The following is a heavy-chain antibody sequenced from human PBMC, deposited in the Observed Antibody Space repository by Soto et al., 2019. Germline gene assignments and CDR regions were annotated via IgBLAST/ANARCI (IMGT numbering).Heavy chain of an antibody. V-gene: IGHV3-21*01. CDR1: GFTFSSYS. Sequence: GGSLRLSCAASGFTFSSYSMNWVRQAPGKGLEWVSSISSSSSYIYYADSVKGRFTISRDNAKNSLYLQMNSLRAEDTAVYYCARDDSSGPYYFDYWGQGTLVTVSS. CDR3: ARDDSSGPYYFDY. J-gene: IGHJ4*02. CDR2: ISSSSSYI. D-gene: IGHD6-19*01.